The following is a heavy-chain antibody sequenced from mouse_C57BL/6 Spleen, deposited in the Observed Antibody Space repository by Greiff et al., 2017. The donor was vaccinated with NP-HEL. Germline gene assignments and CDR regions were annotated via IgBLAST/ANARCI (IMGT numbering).Heavy chain of an antibody. CDR1: GYTFTSYW. D-gene: IGHD2-4*01. CDR2: IYPGSGST. Sequence: QVQLQHPGAELVKPGASVKMSCKASGYTFTSYWITWVKQRPGQGLEWIGDIYPGSGSTNYNEKFKSKATLTVDTPSSTAYMQLSSLTSEDSAVYYCARDNYDYDGFAYWGQGTLVTVSA. J-gene: IGHJ3*01. CDR3: ARDNYDYDGFAY. V-gene: IGHV1-55*01.